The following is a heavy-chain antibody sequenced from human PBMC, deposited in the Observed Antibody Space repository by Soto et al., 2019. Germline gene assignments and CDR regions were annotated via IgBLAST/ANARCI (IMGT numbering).Heavy chain of an antibody. CDR1: GFTFSSYS. Sequence: EVQLVESGGGLVQPGGSLRLSCAASGFTFSSYSMNWVRQAPGKGLEWVSYISSSSSTIYYADSVKGRFTISRDTAKNSLYLQMNSLRAEDTAVYYCARRRGIAVAGPLGYWGQGTLVTVSS. CDR3: ARRRGIAVAGPLGY. V-gene: IGHV3-48*01. J-gene: IGHJ4*02. CDR2: ISSSSSTI. D-gene: IGHD6-19*01.